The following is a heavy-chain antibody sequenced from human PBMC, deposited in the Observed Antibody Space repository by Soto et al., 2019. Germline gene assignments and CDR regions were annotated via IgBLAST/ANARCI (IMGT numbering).Heavy chain of an antibody. D-gene: IGHD2-15*01. CDR3: ARGRKVVTAAGSGVRGDDC. Sequence: GASVKVSCKASGYTFTGYYMHWVRQAPGQGLEWMGWINPNSGGTNYAQKFQGRVTMTRDTSISTAYMELSRLRSDDTAVYYCARGRKVVTAAGSGVRGDDCWGQRTLLAVCS. CDR1: GYTFTGYY. V-gene: IGHV1-2*02. CDR2: INPNSGGT. J-gene: IGHJ4*02.